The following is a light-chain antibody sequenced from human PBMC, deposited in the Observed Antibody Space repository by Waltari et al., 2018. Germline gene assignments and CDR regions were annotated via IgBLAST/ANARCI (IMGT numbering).Light chain of an antibody. CDR3: QQYGSSLWT. V-gene: IGKV3-20*01. CDR2: GAS. J-gene: IGKJ1*01. Sequence: EIVLTQSPGTLSLSPGERASLSCRASQSLSSSYLAWYQQKPGQAPRLLIYGASYRATGIPDRFSGSGSGTDFTLTISRLEPEDFAVYYCQQYGSSLWTFGQGTKVEIK. CDR1: QSLSSSY.